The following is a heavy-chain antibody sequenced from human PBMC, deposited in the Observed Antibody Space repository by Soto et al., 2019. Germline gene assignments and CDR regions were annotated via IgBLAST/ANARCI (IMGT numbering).Heavy chain of an antibody. D-gene: IGHD3-9*01. J-gene: IGHJ6*02. CDR3: TPGTNYDILTDHYYGMDV. CDR2: IRSKGNSYAT. Sequence: EVQLVESGGGLVQPGGSLKLSCAASGLSFSGSAMHWVRQAAGKGLEWVGRIRSKGNSYATAYAASVKGRFIISRDDSKKTAYLQMNSLKPEDTAVYYCTPGTNYDILTDHYYGMDVWGQGTTVTVSS. V-gene: IGHV3-73*02. CDR1: GLSFSGSA.